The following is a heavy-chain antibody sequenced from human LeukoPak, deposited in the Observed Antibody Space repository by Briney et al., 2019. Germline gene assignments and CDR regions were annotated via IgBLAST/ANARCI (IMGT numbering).Heavy chain of an antibody. CDR1: GGSFSGYY. J-gene: IGHJ4*02. Sequence: SETLSLTCAVYGGSFSGYYWSWIRQPPGKGLEWIGEINHSGSTNYNPSLKSRVTISVDTSKNQFSLKLSSVTAADTAVYYCARRWRPYSSSWYGERWGQGTLVTVSP. CDR3: ARRWRPYSSSWYGER. V-gene: IGHV4-34*01. D-gene: IGHD6-13*01. CDR2: INHSGST.